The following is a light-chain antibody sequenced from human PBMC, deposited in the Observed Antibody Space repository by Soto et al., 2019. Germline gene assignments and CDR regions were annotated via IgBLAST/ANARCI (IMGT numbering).Light chain of an antibody. J-gene: IGKJ1*01. CDR2: DAS. CDR1: QNISSF. CDR3: QQRSNWPRT. Sequence: EIVLKQSPATLSLSPGERAILSCRASQNISSFLAWYQQKRGQAPRLLIYDASNRATDIPARFSGSGSGTDFTLTISSLEPEDFAVYYCQQRSNWPRTFGQGTTVEIK. V-gene: IGKV3-11*01.